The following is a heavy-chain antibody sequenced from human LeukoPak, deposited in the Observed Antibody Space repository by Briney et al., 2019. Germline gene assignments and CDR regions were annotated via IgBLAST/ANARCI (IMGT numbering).Heavy chain of an antibody. D-gene: IGHD2-2*01. CDR2: IIPIVGTT. CDR1: GGTFSTHA. V-gene: IGHV1-69*13. J-gene: IGHJ6*02. CDR3: ARSSTSCSGCKYYYYYGMDV. Sequence: ASVKVSCKASGGTFSTHAFGWVRQAPGQGLEWVGGIIPIVGTTNNAQKFQGRVTITADESTTTVYMELSSLRSEDTATYYCARSSTSCSGCKYYYYYGMDVWGQGTTVTVSS.